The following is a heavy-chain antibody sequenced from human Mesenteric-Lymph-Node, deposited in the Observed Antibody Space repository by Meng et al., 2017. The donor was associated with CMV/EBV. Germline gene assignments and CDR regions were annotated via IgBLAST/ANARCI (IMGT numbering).Heavy chain of an antibody. D-gene: IGHD6-19*01. V-gene: IGHV3-53*01. J-gene: IGHJ4*02. CDR3: ARGTSSGWHGQY. Sequence: LSCAASGFTVSSYYMSWVRQAPSKGLEWVSVIYSTVPLSSATSMMPRFTISRDNSKNTLYLQMNSLGAEDTAVYYCARGTSSGWHGQYWGQGTLVTVSS. CDR2: IYSTVPL. CDR1: GFTVSSYY.